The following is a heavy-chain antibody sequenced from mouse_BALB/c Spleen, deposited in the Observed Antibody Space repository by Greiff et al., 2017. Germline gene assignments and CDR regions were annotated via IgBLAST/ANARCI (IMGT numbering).Heavy chain of an antibody. CDR3: ARKEYGNYYAMDY. CDR2: ISNGGGST. V-gene: IGHV5-12-2*01. Sequence: EVKVVESGGGLVQPGGSLKLSCAASGFTFSSYTMSWVRQTPEKRLEWVAYISNGGGSTYYPDTVKGRFTISRDNAKNTLYLQMSSLKSEDTAMYYCARKEYGNYYAMDYWGQGTSVTVSS. D-gene: IGHD2-10*02. CDR1: GFTFSSYT. J-gene: IGHJ4*01.